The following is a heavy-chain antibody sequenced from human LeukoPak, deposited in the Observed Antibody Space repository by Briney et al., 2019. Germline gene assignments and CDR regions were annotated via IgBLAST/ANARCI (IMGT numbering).Heavy chain of an antibody. CDR2: IRQDGSER. CDR3: ARGFIAAAGGVGY. V-gene: IGHV3-7*01. D-gene: IGHD6-13*01. Sequence: GGSLRLSCAASGFTFCNYWMSCVRQAPGKGLEWVANIRQDGSERYYVDSVKGRFTISRDNAKNSLYLQMNSLRAEDTAVYYCARGFIAAAGGVGYWGQGTLVTVSS. J-gene: IGHJ4*02. CDR1: GFTFCNYW.